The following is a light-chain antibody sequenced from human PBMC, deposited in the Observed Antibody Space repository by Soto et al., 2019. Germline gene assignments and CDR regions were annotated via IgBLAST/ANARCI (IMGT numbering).Light chain of an antibody. CDR3: QQYYSTPPT. V-gene: IGKV4-1*01. J-gene: IGKJ5*01. CDR2: WAS. CDR1: QSVLYISNNKNY. Sequence: DIVMTQSPDSLAVSLGERATINCKSSQSVLYISNNKNYLALYXXKPGQPPKLLIYWASTRESGVPDRXSGXGYATDFTLTISRLQAEDVAVYYCQQYYSTPPTFGQGTRLEIK.